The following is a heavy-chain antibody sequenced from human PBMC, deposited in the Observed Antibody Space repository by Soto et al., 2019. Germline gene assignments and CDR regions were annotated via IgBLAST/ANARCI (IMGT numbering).Heavy chain of an antibody. Sequence: EVQVLESGGGLVQPGGSLRLSCVASGFTFTTYAMTWVRQAPGKGLEWGSIISGSGGSTHYADSVKGRFIIYRDNSKNTLDLKINVRRSVHSTVYYCAKPGFGQYCSSTSCAHFDGWVQGNLGTVAS. V-gene: IGHV3-23*01. CDR1: GFTFTTYA. J-gene: IGHJ4*02. CDR2: ISGSGGST. CDR3: AKPGFGQYCSSTSCAHFDG. D-gene: IGHD2-2*01.